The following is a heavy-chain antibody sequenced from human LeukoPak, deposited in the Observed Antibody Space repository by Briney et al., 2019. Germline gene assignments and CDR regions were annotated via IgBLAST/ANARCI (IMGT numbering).Heavy chain of an antibody. Sequence: ASVKVSCKASGYTFTSYYMHWVRQAPGQGLEWMGIINPSGGSTSYAQKFQGRVTMTRDTSTSTVYMELSSLRSEDTAVYYCAREFTIFGVVIIREGGYDYWGQGTLVTVSS. CDR3: AREFTIFGVVIIREGGYDY. J-gene: IGHJ4*02. CDR1: GYTFTSYY. D-gene: IGHD3-3*01. CDR2: INPSGGST. V-gene: IGHV1-46*01.